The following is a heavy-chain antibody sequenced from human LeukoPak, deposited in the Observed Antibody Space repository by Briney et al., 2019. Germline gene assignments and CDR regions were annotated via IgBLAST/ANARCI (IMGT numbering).Heavy chain of an antibody. J-gene: IGHJ4*02. CDR2: ITYDGSDK. CDR1: GFTFSTYA. Sequence: PGGSLRLSCAASGFTFSTYAMHLVRQAPGKGLEWAAVITYDGSDKYYADSVKGRFTISRDNSKNTVYLQMNSLRAEDTAVYYCARVPYGSGTYTDYWGRGTLVTVSS. D-gene: IGHD3-10*01. V-gene: IGHV3-30-3*01. CDR3: ARVPYGSGTYTDY.